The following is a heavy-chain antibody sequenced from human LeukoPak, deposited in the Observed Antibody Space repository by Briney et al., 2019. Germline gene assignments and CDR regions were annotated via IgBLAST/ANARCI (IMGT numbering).Heavy chain of an antibody. CDR3: ARAPSGDYFDY. CDR1: GRSNSSYY. CDR2: MSHRGST. V-gene: IGHV4-59*07. Sequence: ADTLSLPCTVSGRSNSSYYGSWIPQPPGKGLEGIGDMSHRGSTNYNASLKSRVTISLDTSKNQFSLKLSSVTAADTAVYYCARAPSGDYFDYWGRGTLVTVSS. D-gene: IGHD7-27*01. J-gene: IGHJ4*02.